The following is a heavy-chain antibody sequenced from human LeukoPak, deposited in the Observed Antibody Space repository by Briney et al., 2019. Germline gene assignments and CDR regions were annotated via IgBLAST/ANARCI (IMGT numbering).Heavy chain of an antibody. Sequence: PGGSLRLSCAASGFTFSSYAMNWVRQAPGKGLEWVASVSGSGVSTYYADSVKGWFTISRDNSRNTLYLQMNSLRAEDTAAYYCTKDHGSYGSGSLLFDYWGQGTLVTVSS. CDR2: VSGSGVST. CDR1: GFTFSSYA. J-gene: IGHJ4*02. V-gene: IGHV3-23*01. D-gene: IGHD3-10*01. CDR3: TKDHGSYGSGSLLFDY.